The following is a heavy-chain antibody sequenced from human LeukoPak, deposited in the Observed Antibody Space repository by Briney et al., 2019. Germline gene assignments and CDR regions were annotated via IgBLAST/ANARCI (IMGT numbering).Heavy chain of an antibody. CDR3: AKLSIRLLYYYDSSDAFDI. V-gene: IGHV3-23*01. CDR1: GFTFSSYA. CDR2: ISGSGGST. Sequence: GGSLRLSCAASGFTFSSYAMSWVRQAPGKGLEWVSAISGSGGSTYYADSVKGRFTISRDNSKNTLYLQMNSLRAEDTAVYYCAKLSIRLLYYYDSSDAFDIWGQGTMVTVSS. D-gene: IGHD3-22*01. J-gene: IGHJ3*02.